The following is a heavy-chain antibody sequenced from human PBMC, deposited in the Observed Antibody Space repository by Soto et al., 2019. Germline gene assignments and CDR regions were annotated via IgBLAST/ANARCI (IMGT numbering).Heavy chain of an antibody. CDR3: ARGGQDFWSGPFDY. V-gene: IGHV4-4*07. D-gene: IGHD3-3*01. J-gene: IGHJ4*02. Sequence: PSETLSLTCTFSCGCSINYFCNWIRQPAGKGLEWIGRIDNSGSTNYNPSLKSRITMSADTSRNQFSLKLNSVTAADTAVYYCARGGQDFWSGPFDYWGQGALVTVSS. CDR1: CGCSINYF. CDR2: IDNSGST.